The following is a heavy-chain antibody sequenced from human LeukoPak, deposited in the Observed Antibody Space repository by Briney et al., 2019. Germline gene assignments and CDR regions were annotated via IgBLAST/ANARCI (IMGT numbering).Heavy chain of an antibody. Sequence: GGSLRLSCAASGFVLSASYMSWVRKAPGKGLEWVATIKPDGSEKYHVDSVSGRFTISRDNTNDSLFLQMNSLRVDDTAVYYCVRGGTYWTVSWGQGTLVNVS. V-gene: IGHV3-7*01. CDR3: VRGGTYWTVS. J-gene: IGHJ5*01. CDR2: IKPDGSEK. CDR1: GFVLSASY.